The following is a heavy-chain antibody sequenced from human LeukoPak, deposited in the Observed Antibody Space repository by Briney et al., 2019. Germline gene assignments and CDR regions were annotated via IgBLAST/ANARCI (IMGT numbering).Heavy chain of an antibody. CDR1: GGTFSSYA. D-gene: IGHD3-10*01. CDR2: IIPIFGTA. V-gene: IGHV1-69*05. Sequence: SVKVSCKASGGTFSSYAISWVRQAPGQGLEWMGGIIPIFGTANYAQKFQGRVTITTDESTSTAYMELSSLRSEDTAVYYCARAEYGSGTQRWYFDYWGQGTLVTVSS. J-gene: IGHJ4*02. CDR3: ARAEYGSGTQRWYFDY.